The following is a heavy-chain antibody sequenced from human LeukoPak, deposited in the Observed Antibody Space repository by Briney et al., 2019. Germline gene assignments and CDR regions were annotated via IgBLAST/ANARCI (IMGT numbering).Heavy chain of an antibody. CDR2: ISSSSRYI. V-gene: IGHV3-21*01. CDR3: ARDGHSSGYRMFDY. Sequence: PGGSLRLSCAASEXTFSTYNMAWVRQAPGKGLEWVSSISSSSRYINYADSVKGRFTISRDNAKNSLYLQMNSLRAEDTAVYYCARDGHSSGYRMFDYWGQGTLVTVSS. J-gene: IGHJ4*02. D-gene: IGHD3-22*01. CDR1: EXTFSTYN.